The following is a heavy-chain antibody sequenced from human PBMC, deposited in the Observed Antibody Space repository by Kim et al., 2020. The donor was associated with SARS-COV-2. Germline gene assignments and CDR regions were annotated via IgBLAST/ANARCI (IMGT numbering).Heavy chain of an antibody. V-gene: IGHV3-15*01. D-gene: IGHD7-27*01. Sequence: GGSLRLSCAASGFTFSNDWMSWVRQAPGKGLEWVGRIKSNTDGGTTDYAAPVKGRFTITSDDSKNTLYLQMNSLKTEDTAVYYCTTAFWGKVDYWGQGTLVTVSS. CDR3: TTAFWGKVDY. CDR1: GFTFSNDW. CDR2: IKSNTDGGTT. J-gene: IGHJ4*02.